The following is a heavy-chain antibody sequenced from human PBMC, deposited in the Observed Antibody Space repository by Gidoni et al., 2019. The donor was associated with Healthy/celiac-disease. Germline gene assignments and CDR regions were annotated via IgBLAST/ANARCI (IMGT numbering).Heavy chain of an antibody. CDR3: AKDMSPGTVTTSAFDI. D-gene: IGHD4-17*01. CDR2: ISWDGGST. Sequence: EVQLVESGGVVVQPGGSLRLSCAASGFTFADYTMHWVRQAPGKGLEWVSLISWDGGSTYYADSVKGRFTISRDNSKNSLYLQMNSLRTEDTALYYCAKDMSPGTVTTSAFDIWGQGTMVTVSS. J-gene: IGHJ3*02. CDR1: GFTFADYT. V-gene: IGHV3-43*01.